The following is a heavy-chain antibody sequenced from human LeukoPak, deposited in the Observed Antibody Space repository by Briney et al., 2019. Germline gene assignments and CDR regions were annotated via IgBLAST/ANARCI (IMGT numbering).Heavy chain of an antibody. V-gene: IGHV4-34*01. CDR1: GGSFSGYY. D-gene: IGHD3-16*01. CDR3: ARRSGGGDYYFDY. Sequence: SETLSLTCAVYGGSFSGYYWSWIRQPPGKGLEWIGEINHSGSTNYNPSLKSRVTISVDTSKNQFSLKLSSVTAADTAVYYCARRSGGGDYYFDYWGQGTLVTVSS. J-gene: IGHJ4*02. CDR2: INHSGST.